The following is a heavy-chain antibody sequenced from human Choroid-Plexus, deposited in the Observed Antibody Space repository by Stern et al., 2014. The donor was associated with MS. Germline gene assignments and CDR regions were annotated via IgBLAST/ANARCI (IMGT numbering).Heavy chain of an antibody. CDR2: VSYDGSNK. D-gene: IGHD2-2*01. J-gene: IGHJ5*02. V-gene: IGHV3-30*18. CDR3: AKDRQDLTYLFDH. CDR1: GFTFGSCS. Sequence: VQLVESGGGVVQPGGPLRLSCGASGFTFGSCSMHWVRQAPGKGLEWMAGVSYDGSNKYYVDYVKGRFTISRDNSQNTLYMQMSSLRPEDTAVYYCAKDRQDLTYLFDHWGQGSLVTVSS.